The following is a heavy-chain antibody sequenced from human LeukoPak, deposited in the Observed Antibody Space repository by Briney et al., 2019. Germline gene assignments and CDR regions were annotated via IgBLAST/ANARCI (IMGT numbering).Heavy chain of an antibody. D-gene: IGHD3-22*01. CDR2: IYYSGST. J-gene: IGHJ6*03. Sequence: KPSETLSLTCTVSGGSISSYYWSWIRQPPGKGPEWIGYIYYSGSTNYNPSLKSRVTISVDTSKNQFSLKLSSVTAADTAVYYCARGAYYYDSSGYYSGDYYYYMDVWGKGTTVTVSS. CDR3: ARGAYYYDSSGYYSGDYYYYMDV. V-gene: IGHV4-59*01. CDR1: GGSISSYY.